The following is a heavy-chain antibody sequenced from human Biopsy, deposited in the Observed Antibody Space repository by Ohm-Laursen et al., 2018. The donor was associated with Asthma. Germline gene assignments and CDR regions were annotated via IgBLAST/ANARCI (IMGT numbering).Heavy chain of an antibody. Sequence: SLRLSCAASGFTFRSYAMHWVRQAPGKGLEWVAVGGSYYDGGIKYYADSVNGRFTVSRDDSKNTLYLQMNSLSPDDTAVYYCARDVMEWYLPAFDFWGQGALVTVSS. CDR2: GGSYYDGGIK. CDR3: ARDVMEWYLPAFDF. J-gene: IGHJ4*02. CDR1: GFTFRSYA. V-gene: IGHV3-30-3*01. D-gene: IGHD3-3*01.